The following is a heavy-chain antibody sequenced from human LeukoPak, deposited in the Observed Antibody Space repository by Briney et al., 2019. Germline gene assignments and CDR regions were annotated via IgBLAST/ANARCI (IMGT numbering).Heavy chain of an antibody. CDR2: ISFDGRNK. Sequence: GRSLRLSCAASGFTFSNYGMHWVRQAPGKGLQWVAGISFDGRNKYYSDSVKGRFTISRDSAKNTLFLQLNSLRAEDTAVYYFARESGYSYGFTGRERPKSRLDSWGQGTLVTVSS. CDR3: ARESGYSYGFTGRERPKSRLDS. J-gene: IGHJ5*01. D-gene: IGHD5-18*01. CDR1: GFTFSNYG. V-gene: IGHV3-30*03.